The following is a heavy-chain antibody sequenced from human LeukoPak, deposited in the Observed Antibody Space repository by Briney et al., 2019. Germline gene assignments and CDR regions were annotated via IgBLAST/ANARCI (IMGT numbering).Heavy chain of an antibody. D-gene: IGHD1-26*01. J-gene: IGHJ4*02. CDR2: IKQDGSEK. Sequence: GGSLRLSCAASGFTFSSYAMHWVRQAPGKGLEWVANIKQDGSEKYYVDSVKGRFTISRDNAKNSLYLQMNSLRAEDTAVYYCARVATTGHSEDFDYWGQGTLVTVSS. CDR3: ARVATTGHSEDFDY. V-gene: IGHV3-7*01. CDR1: GFTFSSYA.